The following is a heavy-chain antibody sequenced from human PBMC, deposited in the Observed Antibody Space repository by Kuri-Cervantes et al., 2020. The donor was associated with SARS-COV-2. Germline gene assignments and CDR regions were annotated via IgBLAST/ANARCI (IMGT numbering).Heavy chain of an antibody. CDR2: ISYDGSNK. V-gene: IGHV3-30*04. CDR3: ARDRDDYGDHADDAFDI. J-gene: IGHJ3*02. D-gene: IGHD4-17*01. Sequence: LTCAASGFTFSSYAMHWVRQAPGKGLEWVAVISYDGSNKYYADSVKGRFTISRDNSKNTLYLQMNSLRAEDTAVYYCARDRDDYGDHADDAFDIWGQGTMVTVSS. CDR1: GFTFSSYA.